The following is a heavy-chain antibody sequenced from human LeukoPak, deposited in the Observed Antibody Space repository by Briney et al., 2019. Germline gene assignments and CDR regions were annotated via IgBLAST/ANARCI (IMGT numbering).Heavy chain of an antibody. CDR2: INTYNGDT. D-gene: IGHD3-16*01. CDR1: GYTFTHYG. Sequence: ATVKVSCKASGYTFTHYGITWVRQAPGQGLAWMGWINTYNGDTKCAQKLQGRVTMTTDTSTSTAFMELRSLRSDDSAVYYCARGIRSPLFDYWGLGTLVTVSP. J-gene: IGHJ4*02. V-gene: IGHV1-18*01. CDR3: ARGIRSPLFDY.